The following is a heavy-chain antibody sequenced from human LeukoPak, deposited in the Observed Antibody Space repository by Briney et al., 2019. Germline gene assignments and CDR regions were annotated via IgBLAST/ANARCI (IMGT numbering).Heavy chain of an antibody. CDR1: GLSFSDYY. Sequence: GGSLRLSCAASGLSFSDYYLSWIRQTPGKGLEWVCYINSSWSAIYYADSVKGQFTISKDNANNSKYLQINSLRAADTAVDYCARGYDSSGYFSSNDAFDIWGQGTMVTVSS. J-gene: IGHJ3*02. CDR2: INSSWSAI. CDR3: ARGYDSSGYFSSNDAFDI. V-gene: IGHV3-11*04. D-gene: IGHD3-22*01.